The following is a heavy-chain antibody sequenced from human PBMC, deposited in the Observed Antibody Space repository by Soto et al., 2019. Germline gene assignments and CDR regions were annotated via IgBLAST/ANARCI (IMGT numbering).Heavy chain of an antibody. Sequence: PGGSLRLSCAASGFTFSSYAMSWVRQAPGKGLEWVSAISGSGGSTYYADSVKGRFTISRDNSKNTLYLQMNSLRAEDTAVYYCAKDHRPDDILTGYCLDYWGQGTLVTVSS. CDR1: GFTFSSYA. CDR3: AKDHRPDDILTGYCLDY. V-gene: IGHV3-23*01. J-gene: IGHJ4*02. CDR2: ISGSGGST. D-gene: IGHD3-9*01.